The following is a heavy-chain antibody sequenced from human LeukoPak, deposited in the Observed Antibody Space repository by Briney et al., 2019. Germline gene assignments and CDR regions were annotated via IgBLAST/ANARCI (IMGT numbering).Heavy chain of an antibody. V-gene: IGHV3-48*03. D-gene: IGHD6-19*01. Sequence: GGPLRLSCTASGFTFGDYPMSWVRQAPGRGLEWVSYISSSGSTIYYADSVKGRFTISKDNAKNSLYLQMNSLRAEDTAVYYCARDLGVAVAEAYWGQGTLVTVSS. CDR1: GFTFGDYP. CDR3: ARDLGVAVAEAY. CDR2: ISSSGSTI. J-gene: IGHJ4*02.